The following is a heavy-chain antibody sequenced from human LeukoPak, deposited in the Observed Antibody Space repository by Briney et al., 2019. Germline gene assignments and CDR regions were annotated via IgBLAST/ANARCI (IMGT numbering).Heavy chain of an antibody. CDR1: GVAFSNYY. Sequence: SETLSLTCAVSGVAFSNYYWSWVRQSPRKGLEWIGEINHSGYTNYNPSLKSRVTMSIDTSKNQFSLMLTSVTAADTAVYYCTRAVAGHPDWGQGTLVTV. V-gene: IGHV4-34*01. CDR3: TRAVAGHPD. CDR2: INHSGYT. D-gene: IGHD6-19*01. J-gene: IGHJ4*02.